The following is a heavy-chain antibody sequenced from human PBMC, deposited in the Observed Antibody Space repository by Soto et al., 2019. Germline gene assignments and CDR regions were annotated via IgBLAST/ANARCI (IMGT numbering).Heavy chain of an antibody. J-gene: IGHJ6*02. CDR2: INAGNGNT. D-gene: IGHD6-6*01. V-gene: IGHV1-3*01. Sequence: ASVKVSCKASGYTFTSYAMHWVRQAPGQRLEWMGWINAGNGNTKYSQKFQGRVTITRDTSASTAYMELSSLRSEDTAVYYCAREYSSSYYYYGIDVWGQGTTVTVSS. CDR3: AREYSSSYYYYGIDV. CDR1: GYTFTSYA.